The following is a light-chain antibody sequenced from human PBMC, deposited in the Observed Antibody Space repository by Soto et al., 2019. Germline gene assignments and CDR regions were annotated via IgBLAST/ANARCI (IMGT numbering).Light chain of an antibody. CDR3: CSYAGSSTYV. CDR2: EVS. J-gene: IGLJ1*01. Sequence: QSALTQPASVSGSPGQSITISCTGTSSDVGTYHLVSWYQQHPGKAPKLMIYEVSKRPSGVSNRFSGSKSGNTASLTISGLQAEDDADYYGCSYAGSSTYVFGIGTKLTVL. CDR1: SSDVGTYHL. V-gene: IGLV2-23*02.